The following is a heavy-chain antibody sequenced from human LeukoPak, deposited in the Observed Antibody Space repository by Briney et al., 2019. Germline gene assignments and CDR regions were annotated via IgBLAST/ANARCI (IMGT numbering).Heavy chain of an antibody. D-gene: IGHD1-7*01. CDR1: GFSFTSYA. Sequence: GGSLRLSCAASGFSFTSYAMSWVRQAPGKGLEWVSAIRVGGETHYADSVKGRFTISRDNSENNMYLQMSGLRAEDTAVYYCAKGTRDAGYYFDCWGQGTLVTVSS. CDR2: IRVGGET. J-gene: IGHJ4*02. CDR3: AKGTRDAGYYFDC. V-gene: IGHV3-23*01.